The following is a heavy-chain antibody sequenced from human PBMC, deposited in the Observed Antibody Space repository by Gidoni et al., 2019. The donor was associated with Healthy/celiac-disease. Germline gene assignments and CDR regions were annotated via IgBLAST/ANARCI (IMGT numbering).Heavy chain of an antibody. D-gene: IGHD2-2*01. V-gene: IGHV3-30*18. CDR1: GFTFSSYG. CDR2: ISYDGSNK. Sequence: QVQLVASGGGVVQPGRSLRLSCAASGFTFSSYGMHWVRQAPGKGLEWVAVISYDGSNKYYADSVKGRFTISRDNSKNTLYLQMNSLRAEDTAVYYCAKDLTPPSRYCSSTSCHDYWGQGTLVTVSS. J-gene: IGHJ4*02. CDR3: AKDLTPPSRYCSSTSCHDY.